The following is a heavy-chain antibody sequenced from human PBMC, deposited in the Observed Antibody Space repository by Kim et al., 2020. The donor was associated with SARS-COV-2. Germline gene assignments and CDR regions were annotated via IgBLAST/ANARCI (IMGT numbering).Heavy chain of an antibody. CDR2: IYYSGST. J-gene: IGHJ4*02. D-gene: IGHD1-26*01. CDR1: GGSISSSSYY. Sequence: SETLSLTCTVSGGSISSSSYYWGWIRQPPGKGLEWIGSIYYSGSTYYNPSLKSRVTISVDTSKNQFSLKLSSVTAADTAVYYCARGIDVFSGSYNWGQGT. CDR3: ARGIDVFSGSYN. V-gene: IGHV4-39*01.